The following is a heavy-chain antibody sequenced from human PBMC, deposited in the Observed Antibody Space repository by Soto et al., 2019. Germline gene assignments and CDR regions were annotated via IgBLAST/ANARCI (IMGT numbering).Heavy chain of an antibody. V-gene: IGHV3-11*05. CDR2: ISSSSSYT. Sequence: QVQLVESGGGLVKPGGSLRLSCAASGFTFSDYYMRWIRQAPGKGLEWVSYISSSSSYTNYADSVKGRFTISRDNAKNSLYLQMNSLRAEDTAVYYCARDHHRYSGYDYVDYWGQGTVVTVSS. J-gene: IGHJ4*02. CDR3: ARDHHRYSGYDYVDY. CDR1: GFTFSDYY. D-gene: IGHD5-12*01.